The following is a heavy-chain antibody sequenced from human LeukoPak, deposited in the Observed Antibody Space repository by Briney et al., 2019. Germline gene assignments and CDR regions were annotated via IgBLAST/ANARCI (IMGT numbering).Heavy chain of an antibody. CDR3: ATFARRILDVGGRNWFDP. CDR1: GYTFTSYG. Sequence: GASVKVSCKASGYTFTSYGISWVRQAPGQGLEWMGWISAYNGNTNYAQKLQGRVTMTTDTSTSTAYMELRSLRSDDTAVYYCATFARRILDVGGRNWFDPWGQGTLVTVSS. J-gene: IGHJ5*02. CDR2: ISAYNGNT. V-gene: IGHV1-18*01. D-gene: IGHD2/OR15-2a*01.